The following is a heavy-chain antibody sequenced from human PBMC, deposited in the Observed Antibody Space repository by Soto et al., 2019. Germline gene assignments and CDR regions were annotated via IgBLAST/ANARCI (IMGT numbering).Heavy chain of an antibody. Sequence: EVQLVESGGGLVQPGGSLRLSCAASGFTFSSYSMNWVRQAPGKGLEWVSYISSSSRTIYYADSVKGRFTISRDNAKNSLYLQMNSLRDEDTAVFYCARDHKGWWGDFDYWGQGTLVTVSS. J-gene: IGHJ4*02. CDR3: ARDHKGWWGDFDY. CDR2: ISSSSRTI. D-gene: IGHD2-15*01. V-gene: IGHV3-48*02. CDR1: GFTFSSYS.